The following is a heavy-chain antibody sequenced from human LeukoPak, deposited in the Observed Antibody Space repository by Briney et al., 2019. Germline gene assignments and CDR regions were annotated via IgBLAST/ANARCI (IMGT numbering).Heavy chain of an antibody. V-gene: IGHV3-23*01. CDR1: GFTLSSYA. CDR2: ISNSGGST. CDR3: AKVLCGSSWYYFYH. Sequence: GGSLRLSCKPSGFTLSSYAMSWVRQAPGKGLEWVSGISNSGGSTDYADSVEGRFSISRDNSKNTLSLQMNSLRAEDTAVYYCAKVLCGSSWYYFYHWGRGTLVTVSS. D-gene: IGHD6-19*01. J-gene: IGHJ4*02.